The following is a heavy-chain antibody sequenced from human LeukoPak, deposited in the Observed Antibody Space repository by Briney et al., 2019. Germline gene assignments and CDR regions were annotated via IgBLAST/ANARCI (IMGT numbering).Heavy chain of an antibody. CDR2: INHSGST. V-gene: IGHV4-34*01. CDR1: GGSFSGYY. J-gene: IGHJ4*02. CDR3: ARGVAATQNYFDY. D-gene: IGHD2-15*01. Sequence: PSETLSLTCAVYGGSFSGYYWSWIRQPPGKGLEWIGEINHSGSTNYNPSLKGRVTISVDKSKNQFSLKLSSVTAADTAVYYCARGVAATQNYFDYWGQGTLVTVSS.